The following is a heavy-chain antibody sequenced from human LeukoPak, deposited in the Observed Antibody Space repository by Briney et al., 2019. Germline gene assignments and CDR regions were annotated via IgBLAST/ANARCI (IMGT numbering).Heavy chain of an antibody. D-gene: IGHD3-10*01. CDR2: ISYDGSNK. Sequence: GRSLRLSCAASGFTFSSYGMHWVRQAPGKGLEWVAVISYDGSNKYYADSVKGRFTISRDNSKNTLYLQMNSLRAEDTAVYYCAKVSSVLLWFGEPDRFMDVWGKGTTVTVSS. V-gene: IGHV3-30*18. CDR3: AKVSSVLLWFGEPDRFMDV. J-gene: IGHJ6*03. CDR1: GFTFSSYG.